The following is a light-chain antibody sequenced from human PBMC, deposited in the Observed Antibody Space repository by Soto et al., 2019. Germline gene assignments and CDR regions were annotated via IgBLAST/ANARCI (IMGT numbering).Light chain of an antibody. J-gene: IGLJ2*01. CDR2: RNN. V-gene: IGLV1-47*01. CDR3: AAWDDSMSGVV. CDR1: SSHIGSNY. Sequence: QAVLTQPPSASGTPGQRVTISCSGSSSHIGSNYVYWYQQLPGTAPKLLIYRNNPRPSGVPDRFSGSKSGTSASLAISVLRSEDEADYYCAAWDDSMSGVVFGGGTQLTVL.